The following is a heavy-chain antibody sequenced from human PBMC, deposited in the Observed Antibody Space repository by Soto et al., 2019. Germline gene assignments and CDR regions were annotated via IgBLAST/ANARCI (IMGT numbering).Heavy chain of an antibody. J-gene: IGHJ5*02. CDR3: AKARAGGTVTTSLDP. V-gene: IGHV4-39*02. D-gene: IGHD4-17*01. Sequence: SETLSLTCTVSGGSISSSSYYWGWIRQPPGKGLEWIGSIYYSGSTYYNPSLKSRVTISRDNAKNSLYLQMNSLRAEDTALYYCAKARAGGTVTTSLDPWGQGTLVTVSS. CDR1: GGSISSSSYY. CDR2: IYYSGST.